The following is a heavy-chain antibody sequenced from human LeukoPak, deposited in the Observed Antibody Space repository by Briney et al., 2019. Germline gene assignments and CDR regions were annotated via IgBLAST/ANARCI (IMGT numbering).Heavy chain of an antibody. V-gene: IGHV4-34*01. J-gene: IGHJ4*02. D-gene: IGHD3-9*01. Sequence: PSETLSLTCAVYGGSFSGYYWSWIRQPPGKGLEWIGEINHSGSTNYNPSLKSRVTISVDTSKNQFSLKLSSVTAADTAMYYCARVFSYYDILTGYYTPYYFDYWGQGTLVTVSS. CDR3: ARVFSYYDILTGYYTPYYFDY. CDR2: INHSGST. CDR1: GGSFSGYY.